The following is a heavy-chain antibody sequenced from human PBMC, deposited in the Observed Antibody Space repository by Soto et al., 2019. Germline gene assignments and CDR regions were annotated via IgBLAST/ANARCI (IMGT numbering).Heavy chain of an antibody. Sequence: SDTLSLTCAVYGGSFSGYYWSWIRQPPGKGLEWIGEINHSGSTNYNPSLRSRVTISVDTSKNQFSLKLSSVTAADTAVYYCARQGYSSSQGGLSYFDYWGQGTLVTVSS. CDR3: ARQGYSSSQGGLSYFDY. V-gene: IGHV4-34*01. CDR2: INHSGST. J-gene: IGHJ4*02. CDR1: GGSFSGYY. D-gene: IGHD6-6*01.